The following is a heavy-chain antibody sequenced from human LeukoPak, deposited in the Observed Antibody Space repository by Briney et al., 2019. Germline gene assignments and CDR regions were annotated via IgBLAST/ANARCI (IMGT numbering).Heavy chain of an antibody. Sequence: VQPGGSLKLSCAASGFTFSGSAMHWVRQASGKGREWVGRIRSKANSYATAYAASVKGRFTISRDDSKNTAYLQMNSLKTEDTAVYYCTSSPQDYDFWSGYLYSPINDCWGQGTLVTVSS. CDR3: TSSPQDYDFWSGYLYSPINDC. D-gene: IGHD3-3*01. J-gene: IGHJ4*02. CDR1: GFTFSGSA. CDR2: IRSKANSYAT. V-gene: IGHV3-73*01.